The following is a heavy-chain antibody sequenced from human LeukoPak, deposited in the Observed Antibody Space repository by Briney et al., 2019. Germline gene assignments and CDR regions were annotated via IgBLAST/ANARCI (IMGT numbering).Heavy chain of an antibody. CDR3: ARVRRLRPSLRFLDYGMDV. CDR1: GGSISSGGYY. D-gene: IGHD3-3*01. V-gene: IGHV4-31*03. CDR2: IYYSGST. Sequence: PSETLSLTCTVSGGSISSGGYYWSWIRQHPGKGLEWIGYIYYSGSTYYNPSLKSRVTISVDTSKNQFSLKLSSVTAADTAVYYCARVRRLRPSLRFLDYGMDVWGQGTTVTVSS. J-gene: IGHJ6*02.